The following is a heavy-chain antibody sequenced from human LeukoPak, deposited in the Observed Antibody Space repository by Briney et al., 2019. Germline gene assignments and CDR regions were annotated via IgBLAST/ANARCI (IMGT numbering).Heavy chain of an antibody. V-gene: IGHV3-7*01. Sequence: GSLRLSCAASGFTFSSYWMSWVRQAPGKGLEWVANIKQDGSERYYVDSVKGRFTISRDNAKNSLYLQMNSLRAEDTAVYYCARGVGYSYGPAPLDVWGKGTTVTVSS. D-gene: IGHD5-18*01. J-gene: IGHJ6*04. CDR1: GFTFSSYW. CDR2: IKQDGSER. CDR3: ARGVGYSYGPAPLDV.